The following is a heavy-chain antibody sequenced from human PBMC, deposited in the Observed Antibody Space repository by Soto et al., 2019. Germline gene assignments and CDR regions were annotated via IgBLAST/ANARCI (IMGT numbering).Heavy chain of an antibody. CDR3: ARGRRDDFWSGYLYYFDY. CDR2: IYYSGST. Sequence: PSETLSLTCTVSGGSISSYYWSWIRQPPGKGLEWIGYIYYSGSTNYNPSLKSRVTISVDTSKNQFSLKLSSVTAADTAVYYCARGRRDDFWSGYLYYFDYWGQGTLVTVSS. J-gene: IGHJ4*02. V-gene: IGHV4-59*08. D-gene: IGHD3-3*01. CDR1: GGSISSYY.